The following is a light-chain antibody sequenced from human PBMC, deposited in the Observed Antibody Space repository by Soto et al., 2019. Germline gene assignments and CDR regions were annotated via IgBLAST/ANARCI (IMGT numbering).Light chain of an antibody. CDR2: GAS. Sequence: ETLMTQSPATLSVSPGERATLSCRASQSVNNNLAWYQQKLGQAPRVLIYGASTRATGIPARFTGSGSGTDFTLTISRLEPEDFAIYYCQQRSYWPPITFGQGTRLEIK. J-gene: IGKJ5*01. CDR1: QSVNNN. CDR3: QQRSYWPPIT. V-gene: IGKV3-15*01.